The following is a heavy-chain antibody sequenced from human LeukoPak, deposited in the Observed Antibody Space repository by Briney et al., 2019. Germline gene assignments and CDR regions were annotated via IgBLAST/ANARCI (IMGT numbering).Heavy chain of an antibody. Sequence: SETLSLTCTISGGSTTNYYWSWIRQPPGKGLEWIGHIYYSGRTNYNPSLKSRVTISVDTSKKQFSLRLTSVTAADTAVYYCARRSFSYYAMDVWGQGATVTVSS. V-gene: IGHV4-59*08. D-gene: IGHD6-6*01. CDR3: ARRSFSYYAMDV. CDR1: GGSTTNYY. CDR2: IYYSGRT. J-gene: IGHJ6*02.